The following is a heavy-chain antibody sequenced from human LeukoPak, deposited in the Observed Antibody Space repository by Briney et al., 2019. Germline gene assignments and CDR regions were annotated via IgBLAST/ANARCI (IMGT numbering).Heavy chain of an antibody. J-gene: IGHJ4*02. D-gene: IGHD3-10*01. Sequence: PGGSLRLSCAASGFTFSSYGMTWVRQAPGKGLEWVSSISGSGDSTNYADSVKGRFTISRDNSKTTLYLQMNSLRAEDTAVYYCAKRRYGSRPYDANWGQGTLVTVSS. CDR2: ISGSGDST. CDR3: AKRRYGSRPYDAN. V-gene: IGHV3-23*01. CDR1: GFTFSSYG.